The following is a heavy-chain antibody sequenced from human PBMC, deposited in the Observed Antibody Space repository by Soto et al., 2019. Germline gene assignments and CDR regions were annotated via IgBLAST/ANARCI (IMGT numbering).Heavy chain of an antibody. J-gene: IGHJ4*02. Sequence: SETLSVTYTVSGDSISSYYWSWIRQPPGKGLEWIGYIYYSGSTNYNPSLKSRVTISVDTSKNQFSLKLSSVTAEDTAVYYCARDWGLGYWGQGTLVTVSS. D-gene: IGHD3-16*01. V-gene: IGHV4-59*01. CDR2: IYYSGST. CDR1: GDSISSYY. CDR3: ARDWGLGY.